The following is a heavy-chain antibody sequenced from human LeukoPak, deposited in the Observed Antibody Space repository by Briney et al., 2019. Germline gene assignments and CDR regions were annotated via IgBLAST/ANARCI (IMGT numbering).Heavy chain of an antibody. CDR1: GGTFSSYA. CDR2: IIPIFGTA. D-gene: IGHD3-3*01. V-gene: IGHV1-69*05. Sequence: SVKVSCKASGGTFSSYAISWVRQAPGQGLEWMGGIIPIFGTANYAQKFQGRVTITTDESTSTAYMELRSLRSDDTAVYYCARALTIFGVATDYWGQGTLVTVSS. CDR3: ARALTIFGVATDY. J-gene: IGHJ4*02.